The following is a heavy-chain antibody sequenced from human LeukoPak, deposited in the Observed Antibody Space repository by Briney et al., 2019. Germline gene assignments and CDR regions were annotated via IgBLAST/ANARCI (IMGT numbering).Heavy chain of an antibody. CDR2: ISGSGRRT. Sequence: GGTLRLSCAASGFTFSSYGMTWVRQAPGKGLEWVSVISGSGRRTSYADSVKGRFTISRDNAKNTLFLQINSLRAEDTAVYYCAREILAPGKTHDYWGQGTLVTVSS. V-gene: IGHV3-23*01. J-gene: IGHJ4*02. CDR3: AREILAPGKTHDY. CDR1: GFTFSSYG.